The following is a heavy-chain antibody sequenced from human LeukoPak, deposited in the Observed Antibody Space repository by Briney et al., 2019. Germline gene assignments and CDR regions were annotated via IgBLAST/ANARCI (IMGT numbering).Heavy chain of an antibody. Sequence: PSETLSLTCTVSGGSISSSSYYWGWIRQPPGKGLEWIGSIYYSGSTYYNPSLKSRVTISVDTSKNQFSLKLSSVTAADTAVYYCAREGAAAAFGLLIDYWGQGTLVTVSS. CDR1: GGSISSSSYY. D-gene: IGHD6-13*01. CDR2: IYYSGST. J-gene: IGHJ4*02. CDR3: AREGAAAAFGLLIDY. V-gene: IGHV4-39*07.